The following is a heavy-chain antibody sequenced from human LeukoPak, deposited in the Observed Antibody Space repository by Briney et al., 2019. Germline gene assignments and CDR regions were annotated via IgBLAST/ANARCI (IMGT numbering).Heavy chain of an antibody. CDR1: GFTFSSYS. CDR3: ALRVVPADSEYYYYGMDV. D-gene: IGHD2-2*01. CDR2: IISSSGYI. V-gene: IGHV3-21*01. Sequence: GGSLRLSCAASGFTFSSYSMNWVRQAPGKGLEWVSSIISSSGYIHYADSVRGRFTISRDNAKNSLYLQMNSLRAEDTAVYYCALRVVPADSEYYYYGMDVWGQGTTVTVSS. J-gene: IGHJ6*02.